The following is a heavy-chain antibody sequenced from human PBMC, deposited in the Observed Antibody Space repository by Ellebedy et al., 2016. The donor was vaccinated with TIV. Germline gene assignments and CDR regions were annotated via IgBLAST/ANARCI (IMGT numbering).Heavy chain of an antibody. Sequence: SETLPLTXAVYGGSFSGYYWSWIRQPPGKGLEWIGEINHSGSTNYNPSLKSRVTISVDTSKNQFSLKLSSVTAADTAVYYCARGLSAVVAGINWFDPWGQGTLVTVSS. J-gene: IGHJ5*02. CDR1: GGSFSGYY. CDR2: INHSGST. V-gene: IGHV4-34*01. D-gene: IGHD6-19*01. CDR3: ARGLSAVVAGINWFDP.